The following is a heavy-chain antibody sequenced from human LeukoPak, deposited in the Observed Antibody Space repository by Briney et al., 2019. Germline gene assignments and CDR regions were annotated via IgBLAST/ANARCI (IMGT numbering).Heavy chain of an antibody. CDR1: GFTFSSYA. CDR3: ARGLTPEYRTEKVAGTFDY. J-gene: IGHJ4*02. Sequence: PGGSLRLSCAASGFTFSSYAMSWVRQAPGKGLEWVSAISGSGGSTYYADSVKGRFTISRDNSKNTLSLQMNSLRAEDTAVYYCARGLTPEYRTEKVAGTFDYWGQGTLVTVSS. CDR2: ISGSGGST. D-gene: IGHD6-19*01. V-gene: IGHV3-23*01.